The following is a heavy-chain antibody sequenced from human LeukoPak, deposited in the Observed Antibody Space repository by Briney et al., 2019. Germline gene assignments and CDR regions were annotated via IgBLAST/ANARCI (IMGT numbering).Heavy chain of an antibody. Sequence: GGSLRLSCAAPGFTVSSNYMSWVRQAPGKGLEGGSVIYSGGSTYYADSVKGRFTISRDNSKNTPYLQMNSLRAEDTAVYYCARVAEAGEIDYWGQGTLVTVSS. CDR2: IYSGGST. D-gene: IGHD6-19*01. V-gene: IGHV3-53*01. CDR1: GFTVSSNY. J-gene: IGHJ4*02. CDR3: ARVAEAGEIDY.